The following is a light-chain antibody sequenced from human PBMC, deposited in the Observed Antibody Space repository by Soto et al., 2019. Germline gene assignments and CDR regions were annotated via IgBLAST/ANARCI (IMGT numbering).Light chain of an antibody. Sequence: QSVLTQPPSASGTPGQRVTISCSGSSSNIGSNAVSWYQHFPGTAPKVLIYSDDQRPSGGPDRFSGSKSGTSASLAISGLRAEDEADYFCAAWGDSLNTWVFGGGTKLTVL. CDR3: AAWGDSLNTWV. CDR2: SDD. J-gene: IGLJ3*02. CDR1: SSNIGSNA. V-gene: IGLV1-44*01.